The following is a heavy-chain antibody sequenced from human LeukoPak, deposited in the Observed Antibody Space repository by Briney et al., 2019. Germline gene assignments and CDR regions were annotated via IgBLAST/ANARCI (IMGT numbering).Heavy chain of an antibody. V-gene: IGHV4-38-2*01. D-gene: IGHD6-19*01. CDR2: IFYSGST. Sequence: PSETLSLXCAVSGYSISSGYYWGWIRQPPGKGLEWIGTIFYSGSTYYNPSLGSRVAISVDTSKNQFSLDLSSVTAADTAVYYCARRQYGSGWYGDGDWFWFAPWGQGTLVTVSS. J-gene: IGHJ5*02. CDR1: GYSISSGYY. CDR3: ARRQYGSGWYGDGDWFWFAP.